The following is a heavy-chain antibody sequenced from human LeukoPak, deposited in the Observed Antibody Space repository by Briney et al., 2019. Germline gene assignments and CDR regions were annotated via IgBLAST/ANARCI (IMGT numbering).Heavy chain of an antibody. CDR2: IRYDGSNK. J-gene: IGHJ6*03. CDR3: AKKATVTPYYYYYMDV. CDR1: GFSFSNSW. D-gene: IGHD4-11*01. V-gene: IGHV3-30*02. Sequence: GGSLRLSCAASGFSFSNSWMHWVRQAPGKGLEWVAFIRYDGSNKYYADSVKGRFTISRDNSKNTLYLQMNSLRAEDTAVYYCAKKATVTPYYYYYMDVWGKGTTVTVSS.